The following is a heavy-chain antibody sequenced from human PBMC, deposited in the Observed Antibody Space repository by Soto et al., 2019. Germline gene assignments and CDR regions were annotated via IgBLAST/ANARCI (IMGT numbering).Heavy chain of an antibody. CDR2: INHSGST. CDR1: GRTFSGYY. CDR3: GRGNKGPISGPPLLGQPKKRRYYYYGMDV. D-gene: IGHD3-10*01. J-gene: IGHJ6*02. Sequence: SETLPLTCPAYGRTFSGYYWSWNRQPPGKRLESSGEINHSGSTKYNPSLKRRVIIAVDTSKNYLSLKLSSVTGADTAVYYCGRGNKGPISGPPLLGQPKKRRYYYYGMDVWGQGTTVTVSS. V-gene: IGHV4-34*01.